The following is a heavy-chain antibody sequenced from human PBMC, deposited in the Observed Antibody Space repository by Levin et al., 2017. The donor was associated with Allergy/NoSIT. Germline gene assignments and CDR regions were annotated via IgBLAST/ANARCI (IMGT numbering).Heavy chain of an antibody. V-gene: IGHV3-64D*06. CDR2: ISDNGGTT. J-gene: IGHJ4*02. D-gene: IGHD6-19*01. Sequence: PGGSLRLSCPASGFTFSGYAMHWVRQAPGKGLEYVSGISDNGGTTYYADSVKGRFIISRDNSKNTLYLQMSSLTAEDTGVYYCAKEGRSGWYYFDYWGQGTLVAVSS. CDR1: GFTFSGYA. CDR3: AKEGRSGWYYFDY.